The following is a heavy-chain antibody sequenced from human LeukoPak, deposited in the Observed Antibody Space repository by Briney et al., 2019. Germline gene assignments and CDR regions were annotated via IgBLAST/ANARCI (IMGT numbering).Heavy chain of an antibody. J-gene: IGHJ5*02. V-gene: IGHV7-4-1*02. D-gene: IGHD6-19*01. CDR3: ARVPGSYSSGWYWFDP. Sequence: GASVKVSCKASGYTFTGYYMHWVRQAPGQGLEWMGWINTNTGNPTYAQGFTGRFVFSLDTSVSTAYLQISSLKAEDTAVYYCARVPGSYSSGWYWFDPWGQGTLVTVSS. CDR2: INTNTGNP. CDR1: GYTFTGYY.